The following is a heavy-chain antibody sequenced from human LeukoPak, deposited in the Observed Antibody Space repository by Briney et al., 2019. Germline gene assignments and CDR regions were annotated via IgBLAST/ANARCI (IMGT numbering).Heavy chain of an antibody. J-gene: IGHJ5*02. CDR3: AKDPIAAAGTRWFDP. D-gene: IGHD6-13*01. CDR1: GFTFSSYA. CDR2: ISGSGGST. Sequence: GSLRLSCAASGFTFSSYAMSWVRQAPGKGLEWVSAISGSGGSTSYADSVKGRFTISRDNSKNTLYLQMNSLRAADTAVYYCAKDPIAAAGTRWFDPWGQGTLVTVSS. V-gene: IGHV3-23*01.